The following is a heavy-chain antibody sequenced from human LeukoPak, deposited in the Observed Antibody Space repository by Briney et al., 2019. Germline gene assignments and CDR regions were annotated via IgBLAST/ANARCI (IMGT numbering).Heavy chain of an antibody. CDR3: AKDPYYDSSGYYRK. V-gene: IGHV3-23*01. D-gene: IGHD3-22*01. Sequence: GGSLRLSCAASGFTFSSYAMGWVRQAPGKGLEWVSAISGSGGSTYYADSVKGRFTISRDNSKNTLYLQMNSMRAEDTAVYYCAKDPYYDSSGYYRKWGQGTLVTVSS. J-gene: IGHJ4*02. CDR2: ISGSGGST. CDR1: GFTFSSYA.